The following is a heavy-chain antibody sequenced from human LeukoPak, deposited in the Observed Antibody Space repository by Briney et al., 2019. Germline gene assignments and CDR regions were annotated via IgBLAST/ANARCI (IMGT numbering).Heavy chain of an antibody. V-gene: IGHV3-30*02. CDR1: GFTFSSYG. CDR3: AKEGPLYDFSSGYYGIDY. CDR2: IRYDGSNK. D-gene: IGHD3-3*01. J-gene: IGHJ4*02. Sequence: GGSLRLSCAASGFTFSSYGMHWVRQAPGKGLEWVAFIRYDGSNKYYADSVKGRFTISRDNSKNTLYLQMNSLRAEDTAVYYCAKEGPLYDFSSGYYGIDYWGQGTLGTVSS.